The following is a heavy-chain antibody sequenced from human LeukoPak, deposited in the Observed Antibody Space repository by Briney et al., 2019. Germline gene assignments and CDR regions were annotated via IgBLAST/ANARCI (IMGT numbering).Heavy chain of an antibody. CDR1: GGTFSSYA. CDR2: IIPIFGTA. J-gene: IGHJ4*02. CDR3: ARVVVVVPAAKAGSFEV. Sequence: GSSVKVSCKASGGTFSSYAISWVRQAPGQGLEWMGGIIPIFGTANCAQKFQGRVTITTDESTSTAYMELSSLRSEDTAVYYCARVVVVVPAAKAGSFEVWGQGTLVTVSS. D-gene: IGHD2-2*01. V-gene: IGHV1-69*05.